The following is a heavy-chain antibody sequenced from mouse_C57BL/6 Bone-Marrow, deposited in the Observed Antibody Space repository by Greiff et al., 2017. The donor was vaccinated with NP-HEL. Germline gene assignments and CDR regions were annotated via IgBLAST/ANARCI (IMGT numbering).Heavy chain of an antibody. CDR3: ASNYYGSSYYWYFEV. D-gene: IGHD1-1*01. CDR2: IRNKANGYTT. CDR1: GFTFTDYY. Sequence: EVKLVESGGGLVQPGGSLSLSCAASGFTFTDYYMSWVRQPPGKALEWLGFIRNKANGYTTEYSASVKGRFTISRDNSQSILYLQMNALRAEDSATYYCASNYYGSSYYWYFEVWGTGTTVTVSS. J-gene: IGHJ1*03. V-gene: IGHV7-3*01.